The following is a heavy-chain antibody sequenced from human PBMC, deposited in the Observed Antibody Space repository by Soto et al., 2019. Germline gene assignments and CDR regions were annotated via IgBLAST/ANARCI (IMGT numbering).Heavy chain of an antibody. D-gene: IGHD5-12*01. CDR2: MYSSENT. Sequence: PSXTLSLTCTVSGGFVSSSSYSWCWIRQSPGKGLEWIGTMYSSENTYYNPSLQSRLTLFVDTSKNQFSLKLSSVSAADTAVYYCVRHAQWIIRAYWGQGSLVTVSS. V-gene: IGHV4-39*01. CDR3: VRHAQWIIRAY. J-gene: IGHJ4*02. CDR1: GGFVSSSSYS.